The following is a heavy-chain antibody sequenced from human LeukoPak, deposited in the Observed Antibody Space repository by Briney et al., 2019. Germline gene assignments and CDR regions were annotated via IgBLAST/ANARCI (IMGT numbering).Heavy chain of an antibody. V-gene: IGHV1-46*01. CDR2: INPSGGST. Sequence: ASVKVSCKASGYTFTSYYVHWVRQAPGQGLEWMGIINPSGGSTSYAQKFQGRVTMTRNTSISTAYMELSSLRSEDTAVYYCARGDLNYYDSSGYYPWGQGTLVTVSS. CDR3: ARGDLNYYDSSGYYP. J-gene: IGHJ5*02. D-gene: IGHD3-22*01. CDR1: GYTFTSYY.